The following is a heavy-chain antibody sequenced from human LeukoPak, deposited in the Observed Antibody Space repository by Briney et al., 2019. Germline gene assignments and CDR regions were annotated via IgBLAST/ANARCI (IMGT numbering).Heavy chain of an antibody. J-gene: IGHJ6*03. CDR1: GYTFSSYA. CDR2: ISGSGDST. V-gene: IGHV3-23*01. CDR3: ARVSSGSYFGYYYYYMDV. D-gene: IGHD1-26*01. Sequence: QTGGSLRLSCAASGYTFSSYAMSWVRQAPGKGLEWVSAISGSGDSTYYADSVKGRFTISRDNAKNTLYLQMNSLRAEDTAVYYCARVSSGSYFGYYYYYMDVWGKGTTVTVSS.